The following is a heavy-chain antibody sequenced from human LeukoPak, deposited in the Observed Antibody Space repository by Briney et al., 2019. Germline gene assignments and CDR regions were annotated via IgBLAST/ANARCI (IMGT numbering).Heavy chain of an antibody. CDR3: ARRTDSVTISAFDI. D-gene: IGHD4-17*01. Sequence: GASVKVSCTASGYTFIGYYMHWVRQAPGQGLEWMGWINPNSGGTNYAQKFQGRVTMTRDTTISTAYMELSRLRSDDTAVYYCARRTDSVTISAFDIWGQGTMVTVSS. CDR1: GYTFIGYY. V-gene: IGHV1-2*02. J-gene: IGHJ3*02. CDR2: INPNSGGT.